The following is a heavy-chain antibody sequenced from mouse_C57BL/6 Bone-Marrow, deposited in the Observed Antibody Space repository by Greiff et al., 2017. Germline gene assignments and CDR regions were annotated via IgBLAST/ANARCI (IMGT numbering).Heavy chain of an antibody. CDR3: ARERDDYDGDY. Sequence: VQLQQSGPELVKPGASVTISCKASGYSFTGYYMNWVKQSPEKSLEWIGEINPSTGGTTYNQKFKAKATLTVDKSSSTAYMQLKSLTSEDSAVYYCARERDDYDGDYWGQGTTLTVSS. V-gene: IGHV1-42*01. CDR1: GYSFTGYY. J-gene: IGHJ2*01. CDR2: INPSTGGT. D-gene: IGHD2-4*01.